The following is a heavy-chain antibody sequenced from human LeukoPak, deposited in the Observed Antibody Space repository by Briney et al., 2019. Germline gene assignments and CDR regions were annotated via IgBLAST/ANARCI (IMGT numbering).Heavy chain of an antibody. CDR3: ASAREYCISTNCYEYFQH. D-gene: IGHD2-2*01. V-gene: IGHV3-53*01. Sequence: GGSLRLSCAASGFTVRSNSMSWVRQAPGKGLEWVSVIYSGGSTYYADSVNGRFTISSDSSKNTLYLQMNSLRAEDTAVYYCASAREYCISTNCYEYFQHWGQGTLVTVSS. J-gene: IGHJ1*01. CDR2: IYSGGST. CDR1: GFTVRSNS.